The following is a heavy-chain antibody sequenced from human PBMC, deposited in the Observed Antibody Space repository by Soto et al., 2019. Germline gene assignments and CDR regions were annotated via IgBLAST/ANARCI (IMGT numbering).Heavy chain of an antibody. Sequence: GESLKISCKGSGYSFTSYWISWVRQMPGKGLEWMGRIDPSDSYTNYSPSFQGHVTISADKSISTAYLQWSSLKASDTAMYYCARSRDCGGDCYYDYYYYGMDVWGQGTTVTVSS. J-gene: IGHJ6*02. D-gene: IGHD2-21*02. V-gene: IGHV5-10-1*01. CDR3: ARSRDCGGDCYYDYYYYGMDV. CDR1: GYSFTSYW. CDR2: IDPSDSYT.